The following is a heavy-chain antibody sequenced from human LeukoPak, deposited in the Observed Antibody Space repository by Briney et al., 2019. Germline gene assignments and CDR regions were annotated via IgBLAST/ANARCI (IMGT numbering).Heavy chain of an antibody. CDR2: IDTSTTYM. J-gene: IGHJ4*02. V-gene: IGHV3-21*01. CDR1: GFTFSSYS. D-gene: IGHD3-22*01. Sequence: GGSQRLSCAASGFTFSSYSMNWVRQAPGKGLEWVSSIDTSTTYMTYADSVKGRFTISRDNARSSLYLQMNSLRAEDTAVYYCAREYYDSSGYYEVQLDYWGQGTLVTVSS. CDR3: AREYYDSSGYYEVQLDY.